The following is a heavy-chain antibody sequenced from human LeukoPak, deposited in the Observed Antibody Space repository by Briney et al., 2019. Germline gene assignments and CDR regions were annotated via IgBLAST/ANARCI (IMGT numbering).Heavy chain of an antibody. CDR2: MNPNSGNT. Sequence: ASVKVSCKASGYTFTSYDINWVRQAPGQGLEWMGWMNPNSGNTGYAQKFQDRVTMTRNTSISTAYMELSSLRSEDTAVYYCARGILWFGDDVWGKGTTVTISS. CDR1: GYTFTSYD. V-gene: IGHV1-8*01. D-gene: IGHD3-10*01. J-gene: IGHJ6*04. CDR3: ARGILWFGDDV.